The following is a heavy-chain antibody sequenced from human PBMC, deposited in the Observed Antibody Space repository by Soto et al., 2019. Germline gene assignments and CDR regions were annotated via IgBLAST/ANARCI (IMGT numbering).Heavy chain of an antibody. Sequence: GGSLRLSCAASGFTFTRYSMNWVRQAPGKGLEWVSSISSTTNYIYYADSMKGRFTVSRDNAKNSVYLEMNSLSAEDTAVYYCARESEDLTSNFDYWGQGTLVTSPQ. J-gene: IGHJ4*02. V-gene: IGHV3-21*01. CDR3: ARESEDLTSNFDY. CDR1: GFTFTRYS. CDR2: ISSTTNYI.